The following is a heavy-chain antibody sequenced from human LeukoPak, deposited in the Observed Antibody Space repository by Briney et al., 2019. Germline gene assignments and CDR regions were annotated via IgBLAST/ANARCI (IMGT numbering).Heavy chain of an antibody. CDR3: ARSLHMFRGVILWFDP. J-gene: IGHJ5*02. CDR1: GGSISSSSYY. D-gene: IGHD3-10*01. Sequence: SETLSLTCTVSGGSISSSSYYWGWIRQPPGKGLEWIGSIYYSRSTYYNPSLKSRVTISVDTSKNQFSLKLSSVTAADTAVYYCARSLHMFRGVILWFDPWGQGTLVTVSS. CDR2: IYYSRST. V-gene: IGHV4-39*01.